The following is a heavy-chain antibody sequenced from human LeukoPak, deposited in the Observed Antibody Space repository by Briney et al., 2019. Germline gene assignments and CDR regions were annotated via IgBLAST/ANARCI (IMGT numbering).Heavy chain of an antibody. D-gene: IGHD2-15*01. CDR1: GFTFTNYA. CDR2: MSGRGVST. CDR3: AKDCNGGNCYIDY. J-gene: IGHJ4*02. V-gene: IGHV3-23*01. Sequence: PGGSLRLSCAASGFTFTNYAMSWVRQAPGKELEWVSGMSGRGVSTYYADSVKGRFTISSDNSKNTLYLQMNSLRAEDTAIYYCAKDCNGGNCYIDYWCQGTLVTVAS.